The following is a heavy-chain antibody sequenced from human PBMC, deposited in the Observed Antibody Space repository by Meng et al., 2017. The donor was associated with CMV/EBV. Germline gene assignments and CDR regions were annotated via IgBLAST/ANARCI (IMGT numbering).Heavy chain of an antibody. CDR3: ARHGMWWIRNAY. CDR1: GDAINDANMI. Sequence: QVQVELWGAGLVKPGESLSLPCSASGDAINDANMIWVWIRQPTGKGLEWIASIYYSKRNYYNPSLKSRVTIAVDTSKNQFSLRLSSVTAAETAVYYCARHGMWWIRNAYWGQGTLVTVSS. V-gene: IGHV4-39*07. J-gene: IGHJ4*02. D-gene: IGHD2-21*01. CDR2: IYYSKRN.